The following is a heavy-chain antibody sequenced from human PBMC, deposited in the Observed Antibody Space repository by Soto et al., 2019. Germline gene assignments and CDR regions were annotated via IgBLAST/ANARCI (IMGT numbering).Heavy chain of an antibody. D-gene: IGHD3-3*01. CDR3: ARGHGVIIGAMDV. CDR2: ISAYNIDT. Sequence: QVQLVQSGAEVKKPGASVKVSCKSSGYRFETYAMSWVRQAPGQGLEWMGWISAYNIDTYYAQKFQDRVTMTTDTSTGTAYMELRSLRSDDTAVYYCARGHGVIIGAMDVGGQGTTVTVSS. CDR1: GYRFETYA. J-gene: IGHJ6*02. V-gene: IGHV1-18*01.